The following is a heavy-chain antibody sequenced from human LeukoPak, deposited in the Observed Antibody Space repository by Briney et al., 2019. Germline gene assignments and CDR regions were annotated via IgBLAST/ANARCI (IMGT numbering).Heavy chain of an antibody. CDR2: INSGGGST. V-gene: IGHV3-23*01. CDR1: GFTFSDYA. CDR3: AKDFPGFSSGWSSS. D-gene: IGHD6-19*01. Sequence: GGSLRLSCAASGFTFSDYAMTWVRQAPGKGLEWVSVINSGGGSTYYADSVKGRFTISRDNPKNTLYLQMKSLRDEDTAVYYCAKDFPGFSSGWSSSWGQGTLVTVSS. J-gene: IGHJ4*02.